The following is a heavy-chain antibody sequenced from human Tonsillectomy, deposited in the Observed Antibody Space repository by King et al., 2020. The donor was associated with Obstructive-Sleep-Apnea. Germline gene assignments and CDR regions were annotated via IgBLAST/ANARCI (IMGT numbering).Heavy chain of an antibody. J-gene: IGHJ2*01. D-gene: IGHD7-27*01. CDR1: GGSISIRGYY. Sequence: QLQESGPGLVKPSQTLSLTCTVSGGSISIRGYYWSWIRQPPGEGLEWIGYIYYIGKPYYNPSLKSRVTKSVDTAKNQFSLKLNSVTAADTAVYFCVRDHRANWDWYFDLWGRGTLVTVSS. CDR3: VRDHRANWDWYFDL. CDR2: IYYIGKP. V-gene: IGHV4-31*03.